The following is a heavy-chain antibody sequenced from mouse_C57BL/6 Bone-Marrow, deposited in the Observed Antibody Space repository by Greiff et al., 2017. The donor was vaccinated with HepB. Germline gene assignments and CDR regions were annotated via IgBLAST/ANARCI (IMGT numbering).Heavy chain of an antibody. V-gene: IGHV5-4*01. D-gene: IGHD1-1*01. J-gene: IGHJ2*01. Sequence: EVQLVESGGGLVKPGGSLKLSCAASGFTFSSYAMSWVRQTPEKRLEWVATISDGGSYTYYPDNVKGRFTISRDNAKNNLYLQMSHLKSEDTAMYYCARDGYYGSSRYYFDYWGQGTTLTVSS. CDR1: GFTFSSYA. CDR3: ARDGYYGSSRYYFDY. CDR2: ISDGGSYT.